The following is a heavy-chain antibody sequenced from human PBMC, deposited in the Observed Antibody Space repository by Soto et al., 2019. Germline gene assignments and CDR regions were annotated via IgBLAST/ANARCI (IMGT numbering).Heavy chain of an antibody. J-gene: IGHJ4*02. Sequence: GGSLRLSCAASGFTFSSYWMSWVRQAPGKGLEWVAVISYDGSNKYYADSVKGRLTISRDNSKNTLYLQMNSLRAEDTAVYYCTKPLFDYGERAFDYWGQGTLVTVSS. CDR1: GFTFSSYW. D-gene: IGHD4-17*01. V-gene: IGHV3-30*18. CDR2: ISYDGSNK. CDR3: TKPLFDYGERAFDY.